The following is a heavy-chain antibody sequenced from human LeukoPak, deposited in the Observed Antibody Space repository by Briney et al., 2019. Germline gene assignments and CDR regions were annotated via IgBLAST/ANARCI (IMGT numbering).Heavy chain of an antibody. J-gene: IGHJ4*02. D-gene: IGHD2-8*02. CDR3: AKGRLDPNLVLDY. Sequence: QSGGSLRLSCAASGFTFSSYAMHWVRQAPGKGLEWVAVISYDGSNKYYADSVKGRFTISRDNSKNTLYLQMNSLRAEDTAVYYCAKGRLDPNLVLDYWGQGTLVTVSS. CDR1: GFTFSSYA. V-gene: IGHV3-30-3*01. CDR2: ISYDGSNK.